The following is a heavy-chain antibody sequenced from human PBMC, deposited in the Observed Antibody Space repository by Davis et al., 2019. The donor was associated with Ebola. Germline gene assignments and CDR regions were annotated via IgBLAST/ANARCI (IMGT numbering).Heavy chain of an antibody. Sequence: GESLKISCAASGFTFSSYWMHWVRQAPGKGLVWVSRINSDGSGTSYADSVKGRFTISRDNAKNTPYLQMNSLRAEDTAVYYCARDRDEYYYDSSGYYYYYYGMDVWGQGTTVTVSS. CDR3: ARDRDEYYYDSSGYYYYYYGMDV. CDR1: GFTFSSYW. V-gene: IGHV3-74*01. CDR2: INSDGSGT. J-gene: IGHJ6*02. D-gene: IGHD3-22*01.